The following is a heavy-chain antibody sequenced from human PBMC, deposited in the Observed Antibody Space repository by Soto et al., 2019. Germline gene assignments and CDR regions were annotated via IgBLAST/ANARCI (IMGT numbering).Heavy chain of an antibody. J-gene: IGHJ4*02. V-gene: IGHV4-39*01. CDR2: IDYNGVT. Sequence: TVSGGSIYRSGYYWGWIRQPPGRGLEWIGNIDYNGVTYSNPSLKSRVTISRDTSKNQFSLKLTSVTAADTALYYCGKVLVGATGHTDSDSWGPGTLVTVSS. CDR3: GKVLVGATGHTDSDS. CDR1: GGSIYRSGYY. D-gene: IGHD2-15*01.